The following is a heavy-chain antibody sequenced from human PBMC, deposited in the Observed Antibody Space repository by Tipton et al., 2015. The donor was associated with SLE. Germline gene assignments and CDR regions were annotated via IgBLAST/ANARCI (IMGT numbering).Heavy chain of an antibody. V-gene: IGHV4-61*02. CDR2: IYTNENT. CDR1: DYSISSGYY. D-gene: IGHD4-11*01. CDR3: AREFLNPVTTVHYYFDL. Sequence: TLSLTCVVSDYSISSGYYWGWIRQPAGGGLEWIGRIYTNENTNYNPSLKSRVTMSVDTSKNHFSLKLIPVTAADTAVYYCAREFLNPVTTVHYYFDLWGRGTLVTVSS. J-gene: IGHJ2*01.